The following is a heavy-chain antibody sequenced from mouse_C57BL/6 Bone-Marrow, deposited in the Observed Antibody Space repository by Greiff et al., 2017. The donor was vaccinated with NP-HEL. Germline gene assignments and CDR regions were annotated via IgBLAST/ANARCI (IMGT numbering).Heavy chain of an antibody. J-gene: IGHJ3*01. CDR3: AREGGYYGSPFAY. Sequence: EVPLQASGPGLVKPSQSLSLTCSVTGYSIISGYYWNWIRQFPGNKLEWMAYISYDGSNNYNPSLKNRISITRDISKNQFFLKLTSVTTEDTATYYCAREGGYYGSPFAYWGQGTLVTVSA. CDR2: ISYDGSN. CDR1: GYSIISGYY. V-gene: IGHV3-6*01. D-gene: IGHD1-1*01.